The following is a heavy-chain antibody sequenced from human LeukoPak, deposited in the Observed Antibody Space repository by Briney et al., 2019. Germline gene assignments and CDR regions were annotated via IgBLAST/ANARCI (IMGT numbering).Heavy chain of an antibody. D-gene: IGHD2-21*01. CDR2: IYTSGST. J-gene: IGHJ3*02. CDR3: AREILWLKAFDI. CDR1: GGSISSGSYY. Sequence: SETLSLTCTVSGGSISSGSYYWSWIRQPAGKGLEWIGRIYTSGSTNYNPSLKSRVTISVDTSKNQFSLKLSSVTAADTAVYYCAREILWLKAFDIWGQGTMVTVSS. V-gene: IGHV4-61*02.